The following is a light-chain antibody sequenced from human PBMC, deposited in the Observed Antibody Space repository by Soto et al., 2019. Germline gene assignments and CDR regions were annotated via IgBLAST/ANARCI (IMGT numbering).Light chain of an antibody. CDR2: GAS. Sequence: EAVLTQSPGTLSLSPGERATLSCRASQSVSNNFLAWYQQKPGQAPRLLIYGASTRATGIPDRFSGSGSETDFTLTISRLEPEDCAVYYCQRYGNSRTFGQGTKVEIK. CDR1: QSVSNNF. V-gene: IGKV3-20*01. J-gene: IGKJ1*01. CDR3: QRYGNSRT.